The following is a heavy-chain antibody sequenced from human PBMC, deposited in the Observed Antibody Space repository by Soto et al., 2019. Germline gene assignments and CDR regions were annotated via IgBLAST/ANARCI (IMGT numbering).Heavy chain of an antibody. V-gene: IGHV4-4*07. Sequence: SETLSLTCNVSGDSIGRFYWSWIRQSAEKGLEWIGRVYSTGGTAYNPALKGRVTISLDRSNNHVSLEMNSVTAADTAVYFCARDLSGTGLDTWGRGTRVPVSS. CDR1: GDSIGRFY. CDR2: VYSTGGT. D-gene: IGHD1-26*01. J-gene: IGHJ6*02. CDR3: ARDLSGTGLDT.